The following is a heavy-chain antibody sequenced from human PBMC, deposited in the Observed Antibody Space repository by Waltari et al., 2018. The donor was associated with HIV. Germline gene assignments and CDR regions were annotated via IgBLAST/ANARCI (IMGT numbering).Heavy chain of an antibody. J-gene: IGHJ5*02. V-gene: IGHV3-21*02. CDR1: GFIFNTYS. D-gene: IGHD6-6*01. CDR2: SSISGNFK. CDR3: ARDSRGSTWSLNWFDP. Sequence: EVQLVESGGGPVKPGESLRLSCVTSGFIFNTYSMNWVRQAPGKGPDWGSSSSISGNFKHYADSVKGRFTSARANAENSLSLQINGLRAEDTAIYYCARDSRGSTWSLNWFDPWGQGTLVTVSS.